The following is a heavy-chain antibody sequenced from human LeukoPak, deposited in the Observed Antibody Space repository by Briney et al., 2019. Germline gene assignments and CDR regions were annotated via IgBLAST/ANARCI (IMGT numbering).Heavy chain of an antibody. V-gene: IGHV4-59*12. J-gene: IGHJ4*02. CDR1: GGSISSYY. Sequence: SETLSLTRTVSGGSISSYYWSWIRQPPGKGLEWIGYIYYSGSTNYNPSLKSRVTISADTSKNQFSLKLSSVTAADTAVYYCTRDRGQWLVDYWGQGTLVTVSS. CDR2: IYYSGST. D-gene: IGHD6-19*01. CDR3: TRDRGQWLVDY.